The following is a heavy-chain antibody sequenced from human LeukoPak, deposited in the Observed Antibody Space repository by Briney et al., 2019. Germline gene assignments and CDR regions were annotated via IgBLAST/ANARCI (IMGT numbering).Heavy chain of an antibody. J-gene: IGHJ4*02. CDR1: GYTFTGYY. V-gene: IGHV1-2*02. D-gene: IGHD3-22*01. Sequence: ASVKVSCKASGYTFTGYYMHWVRQAPGQGLEWMGWINPNSGGTNYAQKFQGRVTMTRDTSISTAYMELSRLRSDDTAVCYCARGDRHTYYYDSSGYSLFDYWGQGTLVTVSS. CDR2: INPNSGGT. CDR3: ARGDRHTYYYDSSGYSLFDY.